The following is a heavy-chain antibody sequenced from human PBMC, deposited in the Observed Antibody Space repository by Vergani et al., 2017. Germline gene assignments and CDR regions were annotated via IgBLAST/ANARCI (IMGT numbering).Heavy chain of an antibody. J-gene: IGHJ3*02. CDR1: GFTFSSYA. D-gene: IGHD5-12*01. V-gene: IGHV3-30-3*01. CDR2: ISYDGSNK. Sequence: QVQLVESGGGVVQPGRSLRLSCAASGFTFSSYAMHWVRQAPGKGLEWVAVISYDGSNKYYADSVKGRFTISSDNSKNTLYLQMNSLRAEDTAVYYWARGSGYDYVEEGVAFDIWGQGTMVTVSS. CDR3: ARGSGYDYVEEGVAFDI.